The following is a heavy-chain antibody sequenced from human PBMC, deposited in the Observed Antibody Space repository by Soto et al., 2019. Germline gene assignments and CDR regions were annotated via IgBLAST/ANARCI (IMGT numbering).Heavy chain of an antibody. J-gene: IGHJ4*02. CDR3: ARELTMAGSDY. Sequence: SSETLSLTCTVSGGSISSYYWSWIRQPAGKGLEWIGRIYTSGSTNYNPSLKSRVTMSVDTSKNQFSLKLSSVTAADTAVYYCARELTMAGSDYPGPATLVTLSS. D-gene: IGHD3-10*01. V-gene: IGHV4-4*07. CDR1: GGSISSYY. CDR2: IYTSGST.